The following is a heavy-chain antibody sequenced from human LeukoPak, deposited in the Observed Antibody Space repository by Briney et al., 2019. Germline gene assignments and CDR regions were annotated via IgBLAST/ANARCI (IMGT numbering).Heavy chain of an antibody. CDR1: GFTFSSYA. J-gene: IGHJ3*02. D-gene: IGHD5-18*01. V-gene: IGHV3-30-3*01. Sequence: GGSLRLSCAASGFTFSSYAMHWVRQAPGKGLEWVAVISYDGSNKYYADSVKGRFTISRDNSKNTLYLQMNSLRAEDTAVYYCASPTFYVDTALDSAFDIWGQGTMVTVSS. CDR2: ISYDGSNK. CDR3: ASPTFYVDTALDSAFDI.